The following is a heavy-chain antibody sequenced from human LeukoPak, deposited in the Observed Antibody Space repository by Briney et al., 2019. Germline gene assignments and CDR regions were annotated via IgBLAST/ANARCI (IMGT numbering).Heavy chain of an antibody. CDR1: GFTFSTAV. V-gene: IGHV3-64*01. D-gene: IGHD3-9*01. CDR3: ARDRVLRYFDWLSGGYYFDY. J-gene: IGHJ4*02. CDR2: IDSTGGST. Sequence: TGGSLRLSCAASGFTFSTAVMHWVRQGPGKGLEYVSGIDSTGGSTYYANSLKDRFTISRDNSKNTLYLQMNSLRAEDTAVYYCARDRVLRYFDWLSGGYYFDYWGQGTLVTVSS.